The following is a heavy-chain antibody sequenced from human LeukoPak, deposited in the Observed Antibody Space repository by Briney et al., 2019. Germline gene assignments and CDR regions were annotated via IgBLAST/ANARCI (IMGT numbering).Heavy chain of an antibody. CDR3: ARGCKDDRGRGLYYFDY. J-gene: IGHJ4*02. V-gene: IGHV4-34*01. Sequence: SETLSLPCAVYGGSFSGYYWSSIRQPPGKGLEWIGEIKHSGSTNYNPSLKSRVIISVDTSKNQFSLKLSSVTAADTAVYYCARGCKDDRGRGLYYFDYWGQGTLVTVSS. CDR1: GGSFSGYY. D-gene: IGHD3-22*01. CDR2: IKHSGST.